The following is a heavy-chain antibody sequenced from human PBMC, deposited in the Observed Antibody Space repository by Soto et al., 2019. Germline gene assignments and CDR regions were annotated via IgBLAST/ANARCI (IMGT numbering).Heavy chain of an antibody. J-gene: IGHJ6*04. CDR3: ARDLAAAGPGLEGPPYYYYGMDV. V-gene: IGHV4-31*03. CDR1: GGSISSGGYY. D-gene: IGHD6-13*01. CDR2: IYYSGST. Sequence: SETLSLTCTVSGGSISSGGYYWSWIRQHPGKGLEWIGYIYYSGSTYYNPSLKSRVTISVDTSKNQFSLKLSSVTAADTAVYYWARDLAAAGPGLEGPPYYYYGMDVGGKGTRVTVPS.